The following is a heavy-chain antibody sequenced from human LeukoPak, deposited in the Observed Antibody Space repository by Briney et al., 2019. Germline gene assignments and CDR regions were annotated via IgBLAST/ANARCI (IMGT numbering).Heavy chain of an antibody. D-gene: IGHD2-21*02. CDR3: ARVSHIVVVTAIPDQYYFDY. CDR1: GGTFSSYA. J-gene: IGHJ4*02. CDR2: IIPIFGTA. V-gene: IGHV1-69*13. Sequence: ASVKVSCKASGGTFSSYAISWVRQAPGQGLEWMGGIIPIFGTANYAQKFQGRVTITADESTSTAYMELSSLRSEDTAVYYCARVSHIVVVTAIPDQYYFDYWGQGTLVTVSS.